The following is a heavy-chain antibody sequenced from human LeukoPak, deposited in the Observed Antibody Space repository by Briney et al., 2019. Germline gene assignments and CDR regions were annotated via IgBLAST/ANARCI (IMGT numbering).Heavy chain of an antibody. CDR2: ISSSGSTI. CDR1: GFTFSSYE. D-gene: IGHD3-10*01. V-gene: IGHV3-48*03. CDR3: ARDGNYYGSGSYYPDYYYYGMDV. J-gene: IGHJ6*02. Sequence: PGGSLRLSCAASGFTFSSYEMNWVRQAPGKGLEWVSYISSSGSTIYYADSVKGRFTISRDNAKNSLYLQMNSLRAEDTAVYYCARDGNYYGSGSYYPDYYYYGMDVWGQGTTVTVSS.